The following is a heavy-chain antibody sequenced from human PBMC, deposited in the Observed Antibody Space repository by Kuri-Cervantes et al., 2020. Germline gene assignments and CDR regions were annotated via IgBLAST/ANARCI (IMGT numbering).Heavy chain of an antibody. CDR2: IYSSGSIYSSGST. D-gene: IGHD2-15*01. CDR1: GGSISNHY. Sequence: SETLSLTCTVSGGSISNHYWSWIRQPAGKGLEWIGRIYSSGSIYSSGSTDYSPSLTSRVTISVDKSKNQFSLKLSSVTAAGTAVYYCARLGSPVAATPFDYWGQGTLVTVSS. CDR3: ARLGSPVAATPFDY. J-gene: IGHJ4*02. V-gene: IGHV4-4*07.